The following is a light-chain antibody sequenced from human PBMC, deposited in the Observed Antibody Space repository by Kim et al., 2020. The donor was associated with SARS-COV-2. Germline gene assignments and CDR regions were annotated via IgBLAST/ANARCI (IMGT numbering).Light chain of an antibody. CDR1: GRDFGDFKF. J-gene: IGLJ1*01. CDR3: LSYAGTSTFI. CDR2: VVY. Sequence: VTTACPGPGRDFGDFKFVSWYRQHPRKAPTLMIYVVYKRPSGVPDRFSGSKSDNTASLTISGLQADDEADYYCLSYAGTSTFISGTGTKVTVL. V-gene: IGLV2-11*01.